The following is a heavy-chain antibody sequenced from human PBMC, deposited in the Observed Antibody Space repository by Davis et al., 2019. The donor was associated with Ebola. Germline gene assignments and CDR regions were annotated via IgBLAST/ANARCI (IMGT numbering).Heavy chain of an antibody. J-gene: IGHJ5*02. V-gene: IGHV1-3*01. D-gene: IGHD3-22*01. CDR2: INAGNGNT. CDR1: GYSFTTYA. CDR3: ARAHTYYYESSGYGVDP. Sequence: ASVKVSCKASGYSFTTYAIHWVRQAPGQRLEWMGWINAGNGNTKYSQKFQGRVSLIRDTSASTAYMELSSLRSEDTAVYYCARAHTYYYESSGYGVDPWGQGTLVTVSS.